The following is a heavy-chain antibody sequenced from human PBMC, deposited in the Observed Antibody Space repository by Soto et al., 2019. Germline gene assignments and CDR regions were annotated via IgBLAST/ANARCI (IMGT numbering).Heavy chain of an antibody. D-gene: IGHD6-6*01. CDR2: IYPGDSDT. CDR1: GYSFTSYW. CDR3: ARGYSSSFNDPYYYYGMDV. V-gene: IGHV5-51*01. Sequence: GESLKISCKGSGYSFTSYWIGWVRQMPGKGLEWMGIIYPGDSDTRYSPSFQGQVTISADKSISTAYLRRSSLKASDTAMYYCARGYSSSFNDPYYYYGMDVWGQGTTVTVSS. J-gene: IGHJ6*02.